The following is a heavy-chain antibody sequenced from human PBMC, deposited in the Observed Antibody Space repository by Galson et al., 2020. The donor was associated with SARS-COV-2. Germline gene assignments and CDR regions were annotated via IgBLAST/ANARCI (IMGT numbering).Heavy chain of an antibody. Sequence: TGGSLRLSCAASGFTVSSNYMSWVRQAPGKGLEWVSVIYSGGSTYYADSVKGRFTISRDNSKNTLYLQMNSLRAEDTAVYYCARGRRDYYYDSSGYYRGYYYGMDVWGQGTTVTVSS. V-gene: IGHV3-66*01. CDR1: GFTVSSNY. D-gene: IGHD3-22*01. J-gene: IGHJ6*02. CDR3: ARGRRDYYYDSSGYYRGYYYGMDV. CDR2: IYSGGST.